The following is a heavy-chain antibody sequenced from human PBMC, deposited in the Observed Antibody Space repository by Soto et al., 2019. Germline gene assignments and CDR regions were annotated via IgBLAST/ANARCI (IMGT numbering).Heavy chain of an antibody. CDR2: IIPIFGTA. V-gene: IGHV1-69*13. Sequence: SVKVSCKASGGTFSSYAISWVRQAPGQGLEWVGGIIPIFGTANYAQKFQGRVTITADESTSTAYMELSSLRSEDTAVYYCARYSLGHSDFYPLYYYYYGMDVWGQGTTVTVSS. CDR1: GGTFSSYA. CDR3: ARYSLGHSDFYPLYYYYYGMDV. D-gene: IGHD2-21*02. J-gene: IGHJ6*02.